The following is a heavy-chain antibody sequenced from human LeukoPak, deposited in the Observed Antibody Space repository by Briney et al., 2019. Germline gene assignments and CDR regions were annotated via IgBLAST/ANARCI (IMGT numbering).Heavy chain of an antibody. J-gene: IGHJ5*02. CDR2: TYYRSKWYN. CDR1: GDSVSSNSAA. CDR3: ARGARDELLYWSWFDP. D-gene: IGHD2-2*02. Sequence: SQTLSLTCAISGDSVSSNSAAWNWIRQSPSRGLEWLGRTYYRSKWYNDYAVSVKSRITIKPDTSKNQFSLQLNSVTPEDTAVYYCARGARDELLYWSWFDPWGQGTLVTVSS. V-gene: IGHV6-1*01.